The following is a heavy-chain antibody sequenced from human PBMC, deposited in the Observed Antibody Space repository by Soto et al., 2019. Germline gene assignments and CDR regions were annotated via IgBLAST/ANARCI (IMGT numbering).Heavy chain of an antibody. D-gene: IGHD1-1*01. CDR3: ARRDWTSTPDY. J-gene: IGHJ4*02. CDR1: GGSISSYY. V-gene: IGHV4-59*12. Sequence: TSETLSLTCTVSGGSISSYYWSWIRQHPGKGLEWIGYIYYSGSTYYNPSLESRVTISVDTSKNQFSLSLSSVTAADTAVYYCARRDWTSTPDYWGQGTLVTVSS. CDR2: IYYSGST.